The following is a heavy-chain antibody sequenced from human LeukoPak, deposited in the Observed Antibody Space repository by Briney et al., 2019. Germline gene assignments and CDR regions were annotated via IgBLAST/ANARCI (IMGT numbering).Heavy chain of an antibody. J-gene: IGHJ5*02. CDR2: IYTSGST. CDR1: GGSISSGSYY. D-gene: IGHD3-10*01. CDR3: ARSMVRGVTGWFDP. Sequence: SQTLSLTCTVSGGSISSGSYYWSWIRQPAGKGLEWIGRIYTSGSTNYNPSLKSRVTISVDTSKNQFSLKLSSVTAADTAVYYCARSMVRGVTGWFDPWGQGTLVTVSS. V-gene: IGHV4-61*02.